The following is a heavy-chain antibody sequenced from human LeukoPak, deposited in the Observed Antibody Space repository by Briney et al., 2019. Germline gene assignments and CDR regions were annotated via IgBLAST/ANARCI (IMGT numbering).Heavy chain of an antibody. CDR2: INHSGST. V-gene: IGHV4-34*01. CDR1: GGSFSGYY. CDR3: ARFPVRGYSGYGYYYGMDV. Sequence: SETLSLTCAVYGGSFSGYYWSWTRQPPGKGLEWIGEINHSGSTNYNPSLKSRVTISVDTSKNQFSLKLSSVTAADTAMYYCARFPVRGYSGYGYYYGMDVWGQGTTVTVSS. D-gene: IGHD5-12*01. J-gene: IGHJ6*02.